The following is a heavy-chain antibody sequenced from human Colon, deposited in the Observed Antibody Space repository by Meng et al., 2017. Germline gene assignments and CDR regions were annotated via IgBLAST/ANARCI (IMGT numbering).Heavy chain of an antibody. D-gene: IGHD1-14*01. J-gene: IGHJ4*02. Sequence: QVQLQQWGAGLLKPSETLSLTCAVYGGSSSNKYWSWIRQPPGKGLEWIGEVTKTEGTNYNPSLESRVTISVDMSKNQFSLKLSSVTAADTAVYFCARGQDHAKTGYWGQGTLVTVSS. CDR2: VTKTEGT. V-gene: IGHV4-34*02. CDR1: GGSSSNKY. CDR3: ARGQDHAKTGY.